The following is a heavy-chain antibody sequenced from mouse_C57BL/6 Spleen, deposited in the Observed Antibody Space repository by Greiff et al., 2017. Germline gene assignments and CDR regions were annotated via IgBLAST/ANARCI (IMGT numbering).Heavy chain of an antibody. Sequence: QVQLQQSGAELVRPGASVKLSCKASGYTFTDYYINWVKQRPGQGLEWIARIYPGSGNTYYNEKFKGKATLTAEKSSRTAYMQLSSLTSEDSAVYFCAKRGAEDYFDYWGQGTTLTVSS. CDR2: IYPGSGNT. CDR3: AKRGAEDYFDY. V-gene: IGHV1-76*01. CDR1: GYTFTDYY. J-gene: IGHJ2*01.